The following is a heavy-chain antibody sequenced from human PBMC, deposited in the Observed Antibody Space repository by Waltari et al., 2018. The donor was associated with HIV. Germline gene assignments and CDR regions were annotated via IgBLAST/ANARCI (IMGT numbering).Heavy chain of an antibody. CDR1: GYTFTSYY. CDR2: INPSGGST. D-gene: IGHD1-26*01. J-gene: IGHJ4*02. CDR3: ARSREPLDY. V-gene: IGHV1-46*01. Sequence: QVQLVQSGAEVKKPGASVKVSCKASGYTFTSYYIHCVRQAHGQGLEWMGIINPSGGSTSYAQKFKGRVTMTRDTSTSTVYMELSSLRSDDTAVYDCARSREPLDYWGQGTLVTVSS.